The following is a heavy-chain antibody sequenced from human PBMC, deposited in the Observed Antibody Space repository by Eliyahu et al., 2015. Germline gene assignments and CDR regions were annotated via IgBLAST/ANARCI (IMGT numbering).Heavy chain of an antibody. V-gene: IGHV4-34*01. Sequence: QVQLRQWGAGXLKPSETLSVTCAVXVGSFSGYXXNWVRQPPGKGLEWIGEIDHSGSTNYKPSLKXRVSISVDTSKNQFSLKVNSVTAADTAIYYCARVTNSGSRSGYFDLWGRGTLVTVSS. CDR3: ARVTNSGSRSGYFDL. CDR1: VGSFSGYX. D-gene: IGHD1-26*01. CDR2: IDHSGST. J-gene: IGHJ2*01.